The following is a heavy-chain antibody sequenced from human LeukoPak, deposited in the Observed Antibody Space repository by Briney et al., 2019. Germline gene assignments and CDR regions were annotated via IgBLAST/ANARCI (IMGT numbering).Heavy chain of an antibody. D-gene: IGHD6-13*01. CDR2: LSGSGDYT. Sequence: PGGSLRLSCTASGFTFSSYAMTWVRQAPGKGLEWVSGLSGSGDYTYYADSVKGRFTISRDNSKNTLYLQMNSLRAEDTAVYYCAREGRAAAGTKWFDPWGQGTLVTVSS. V-gene: IGHV3-23*01. J-gene: IGHJ5*02. CDR3: AREGRAAAGTKWFDP. CDR1: GFTFSSYA.